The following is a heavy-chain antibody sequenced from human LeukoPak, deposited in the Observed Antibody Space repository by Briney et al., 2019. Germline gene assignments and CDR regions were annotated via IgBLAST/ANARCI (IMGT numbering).Heavy chain of an antibody. CDR2: ISWNSGSI. Sequence: GGSLRLSCAASGFTFDDYAMHWVRQAPGKGLEWVSGISWNSGSIGYADSVKGRFTISRDNAKNSLYLQMNSLRAEDTAVYYCARDLNGSSDYWGQGTLVTVSS. J-gene: IGHJ4*02. CDR1: GFTFDDYA. D-gene: IGHD5-24*01. V-gene: IGHV3-9*01. CDR3: ARDLNGSSDY.